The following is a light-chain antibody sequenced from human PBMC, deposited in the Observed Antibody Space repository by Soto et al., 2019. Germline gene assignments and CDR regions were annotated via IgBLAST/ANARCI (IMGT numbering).Light chain of an antibody. CDR2: GAS. V-gene: IGKV3-20*01. J-gene: IGKJ1*01. CDR3: QQFGSSSWT. CDR1: QSVSSSY. Sequence: ESGLTQSPGTLSLSPGEKATLSCRASQSVSSSYLAWYQQKPGQAPRLLIYGASGRATGIPDRFSGSGSGTDFTLTVSRLEPEDFAVYYCQQFGSSSWTFGQGTKV.